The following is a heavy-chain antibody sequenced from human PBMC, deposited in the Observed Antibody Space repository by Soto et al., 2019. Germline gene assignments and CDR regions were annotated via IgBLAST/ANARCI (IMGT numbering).Heavy chain of an antibody. V-gene: IGHV4-30-4*01. CDR1: GGSISSGDYY. CDR2: IYYSGGT. D-gene: IGHD3-16*01. J-gene: IGHJ4*02. Sequence: SETLSLTCTVSGGSISSGDYYWSWIRQPPGKGLEWIGYIYYSGGTYYNPSLKSRVTISVDTSKNQFSLKLSSVTAADTAVYYWSRGEGRVDMPSGYWGQGTLVTVSS. CDR3: SRGEGRVDMPSGY.